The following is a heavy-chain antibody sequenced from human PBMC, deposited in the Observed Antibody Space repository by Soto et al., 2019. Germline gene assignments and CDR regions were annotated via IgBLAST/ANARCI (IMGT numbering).Heavy chain of an antibody. CDR1: GYTFTSYG. Sequence: ASVKVSCKASGYTFTSYGISWVRQAPGQGLEWMGWISAYNGNTNYAQKLQGRVTMTTETSTSTAYMELRSLRYDDTDVYYCALSRWYYYGMDVWGQAKTVSVS. CDR2: ISAYNGNT. D-gene: IGHD6-13*01. CDR3: ALSRWYYYGMDV. J-gene: IGHJ6*02. V-gene: IGHV1-18*01.